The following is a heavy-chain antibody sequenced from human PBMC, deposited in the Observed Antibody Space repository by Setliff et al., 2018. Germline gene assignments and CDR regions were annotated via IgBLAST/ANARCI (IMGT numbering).Heavy chain of an antibody. J-gene: IGHJ6*03. D-gene: IGHD3-22*01. Sequence: GASVKVSCKASGYTLTNYYMHWVRQAPGQGPEWMGIINPSGGLTRYAQKFQGKVTMTRDTSTSTVFMQLSSLRSDDTAVYYCVREGVDSRSSTDYRYYMDVWGKGTTVTVS. CDR3: VREGVDSRSSTDYRYYMDV. V-gene: IGHV1-46*01. CDR1: GYTLTNYY. CDR2: INPSGGLT.